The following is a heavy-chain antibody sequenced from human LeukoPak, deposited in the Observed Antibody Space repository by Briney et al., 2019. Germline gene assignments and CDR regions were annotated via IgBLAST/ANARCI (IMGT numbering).Heavy chain of an antibody. Sequence: ASVKVSCTASGYTFTGYYMHWVRQAPGQGLEWMGWINPNSGGTNYAQKFQGRVTMTRDTSISTAYMELSRLRSDDTAVYYCARGSPLVVTLYGGNSMDYYYYYGMDVWGQGTTVTVSS. V-gene: IGHV1-2*02. CDR3: ARGSPLVVTLYGGNSMDYYYYYGMDV. J-gene: IGHJ6*02. CDR1: GYTFTGYY. D-gene: IGHD4-23*01. CDR2: INPNSGGT.